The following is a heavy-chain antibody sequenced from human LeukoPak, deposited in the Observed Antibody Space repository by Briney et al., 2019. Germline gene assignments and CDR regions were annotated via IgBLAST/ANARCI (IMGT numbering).Heavy chain of an antibody. CDR1: DYTFTTYG. V-gene: IGHV1-18*01. CDR2: ISTYNGHT. Sequence: ASVKVSCKASDYTFTTYGISWVRQAPGQGLEWMGWISTYNGHTNYAQKLQGRVTMTTDTSTSTAYMELRSLRSDDTAVYYCARARYSNYLSYYYYMDVWGKGTTVTVSS. J-gene: IGHJ6*03. D-gene: IGHD4-11*01. CDR3: ARARYSNYLSYYYYMDV.